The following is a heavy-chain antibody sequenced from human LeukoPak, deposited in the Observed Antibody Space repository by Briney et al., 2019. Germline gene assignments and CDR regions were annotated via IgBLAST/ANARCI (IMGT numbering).Heavy chain of an antibody. D-gene: IGHD5-12*01. J-gene: IGHJ4*02. V-gene: IGHV1-46*01. CDR2: INPSDGTT. CDR3: ARTRGYSDYELDY. CDR1: GYTFTIYY. Sequence: ASVKVSCTASGYTFTIYYMHWVRQAPGQGLERMGIINPSDGTTRHAQRFQGRVTMTRDTSTSTVYMELSSLRSEDTAVYYCARTRGYSDYELDYWGQGTLVTVSS.